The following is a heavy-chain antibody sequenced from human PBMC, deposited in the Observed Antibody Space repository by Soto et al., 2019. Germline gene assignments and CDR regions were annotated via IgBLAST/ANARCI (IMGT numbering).Heavy chain of an antibody. CDR2: ILNDASGH. Sequence: QVQLVESGGGVVQPGTSLRLSCAASGFTFSRHGMHWVRQTPGKGLEWLAVILNDASGHWYADSVKGRFTISRDNFEHTLERHMNGVGLEGTARCYCARDDDYPDNGFDYWGQGTLVTVSS. CDR1: GFTFSRHG. J-gene: IGHJ4*02. D-gene: IGHD4-17*01. CDR3: ARDDDYPDNGFDY. V-gene: IGHV3-33*01.